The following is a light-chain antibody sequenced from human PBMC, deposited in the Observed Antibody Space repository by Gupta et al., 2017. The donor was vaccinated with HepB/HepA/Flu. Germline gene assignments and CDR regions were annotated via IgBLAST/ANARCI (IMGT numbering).Light chain of an antibody. J-gene: IGKJ1*01. Sequence: DIQVTPSPPTRSASVGDRVTITCRASQSISSWLAWYQQTPGKSPKLLIYKASSSEIGVPSRFSGSGSGTEFTLKISRVEADDLATYYCRQYRGYSWTFGQGTKVEI. CDR2: KAS. CDR1: QSISSW. V-gene: IGKV1-5*03. CDR3: RQYRGYSWT.